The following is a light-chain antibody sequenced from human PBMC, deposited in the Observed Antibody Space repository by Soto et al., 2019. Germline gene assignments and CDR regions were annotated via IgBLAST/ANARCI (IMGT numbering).Light chain of an antibody. CDR1: QSIATF. J-gene: IGKJ1*01. CDR3: QQSYDSPQT. CDR2: ATS. Sequence: QMTQSPSSLSASVGDRVTITCRASQSIATFLNWYQQKLGKAPKLLIYATSNLQSGVTSRFSGSGSGTDFTLTISSLQPEDFASYYCQQSYDSPQTFGQGTKVEI. V-gene: IGKV1-39*01.